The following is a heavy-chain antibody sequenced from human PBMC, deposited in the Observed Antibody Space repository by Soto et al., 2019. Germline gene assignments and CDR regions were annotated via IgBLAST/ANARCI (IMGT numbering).Heavy chain of an antibody. V-gene: IGHV3-23*01. J-gene: IGHJ5*02. Sequence: GGSMGXSCAASGXPFSSYAMSWVRQAPGKGLEWVSAISGSGGSTYYADSVKGRFTISRDNSKNTLYLQMNSLRAEDTAVYYCSKWFDPWGQGTLVTVSS. CDR1: GXPFSSYA. CDR3: SKWFDP. D-gene: IGHD4-4*01. CDR2: ISGSGGST.